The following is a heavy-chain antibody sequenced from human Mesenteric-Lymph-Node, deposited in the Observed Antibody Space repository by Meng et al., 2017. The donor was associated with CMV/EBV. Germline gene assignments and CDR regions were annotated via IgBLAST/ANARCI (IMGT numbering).Heavy chain of an antibody. CDR2: IRNDGNNK. V-gene: IGHV3-30*02. D-gene: IGHD3/OR15-3a*01. CDR3: AKSNTFIGVDRLQNWLDP. Sequence: GESLKISCAASGFTFNNYDMHWVRQAPGRGLEWVTSIRNDGNNKYYADSVKGRFTISRDNSKNTLYLEMNSLRAEDTAVYYCAKSNTFIGVDRLQNWLDPWGQGTLVTVSS. J-gene: IGHJ5*02. CDR1: GFTFNNYD.